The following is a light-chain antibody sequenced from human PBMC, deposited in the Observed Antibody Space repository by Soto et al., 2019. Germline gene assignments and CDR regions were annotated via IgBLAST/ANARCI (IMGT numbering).Light chain of an antibody. Sequence: IQLTQSPSSLSASVGDRVTITCRASQGISSFLAWYQQKPGKAPKLLIYGASTLQSGVPSRFSGSGSGTGFTLTICSLQPEDFATYYCQQLNSFPIPFGPGTKVDIK. CDR3: QQLNSFPIP. CDR2: GAS. J-gene: IGKJ3*01. V-gene: IGKV1-9*01. CDR1: QGISSF.